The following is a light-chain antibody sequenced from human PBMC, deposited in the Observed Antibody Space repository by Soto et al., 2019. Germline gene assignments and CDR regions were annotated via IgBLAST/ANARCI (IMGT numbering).Light chain of an antibody. Sequence: QSVLTQPPSASGPPGQSVTISCTGTSSDVGGYNFVSWYQQYPGKAPKLMIYEVSQRPSGVPDRFSGSKSGNTASLSVSGLQADDEADYYCSSFAGSNSLVFGAGTKVTVL. CDR1: SSDVGGYNF. V-gene: IGLV2-8*01. J-gene: IGLJ3*02. CDR2: EVS. CDR3: SSFAGSNSLV.